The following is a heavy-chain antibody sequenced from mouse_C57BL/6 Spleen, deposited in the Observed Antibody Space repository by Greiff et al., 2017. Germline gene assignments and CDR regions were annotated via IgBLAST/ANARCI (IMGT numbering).Heavy chain of an antibody. V-gene: IGHV3-6*01. CDR3: ASPITTVDAMDY. J-gene: IGHJ4*01. CDR1: GYSITSGYY. Sequence: EVQLQESGPGLVKPSQSLSLTCSVTGYSITSGYYWNWIRQFPGNKLEWMGYISYDGSNNYNPSLKNRISITRDTSKNQFFLKLNSVTTEDTATYYCASPITTVDAMDYWGQGTSVTVSS. CDR2: ISYDGSN. D-gene: IGHD1-1*01.